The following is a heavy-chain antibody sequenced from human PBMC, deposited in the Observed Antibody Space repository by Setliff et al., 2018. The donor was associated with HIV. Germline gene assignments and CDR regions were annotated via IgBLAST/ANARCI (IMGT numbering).Heavy chain of an antibody. CDR2: ITGDGSYT. D-gene: IGHD3-16*01. V-gene: IGHV3-21*01. CDR1: GFTFRSYC. CDR3: VRWGLPYGIDA. Sequence: SLRLSCAASGFTFRSYCMAWVRQAPGKGLEWVSVITGDGSYTCYADSVKGRFTISRDNAKDSLYLQMHSLRAEDTAVYYCVRWGLPYGIDAWGQGTLVTVSS. J-gene: IGHJ4*02.